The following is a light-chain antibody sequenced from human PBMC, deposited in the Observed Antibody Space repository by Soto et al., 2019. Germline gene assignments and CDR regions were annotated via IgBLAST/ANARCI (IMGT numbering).Light chain of an antibody. V-gene: IGKV1-39*01. CDR1: QSINSY. CDR2: VAS. CDR3: QQSYSVPYT. Sequence: DIQMTQSPPSLSASVGDRVTITCRASQSINSYLNWYQQKPGKAPDLLTYVASSLQSGVPSRFSGSGSGTDFTLTISSLQPEDSATYYCQQSYSVPYTFGQGTKMEIK. J-gene: IGKJ2*01.